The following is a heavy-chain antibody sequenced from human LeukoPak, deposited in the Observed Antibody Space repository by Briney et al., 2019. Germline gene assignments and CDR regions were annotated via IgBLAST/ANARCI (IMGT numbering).Heavy chain of an antibody. Sequence: GGSLRLSCAASGFYFGSYGIHCVRQAPGEGREWGAVISHEGSQTYYADSVRGRFTISRDNSKNLLYLQMNSLRAEDTAVYYCARDPEEAHYYDSSGYFNWFDPWGQGTLVTVSS. J-gene: IGHJ5*02. D-gene: IGHD3-22*01. CDR2: ISHEGSQT. CDR3: ARDPEEAHYYDSSGYFNWFDP. CDR1: GFYFGSYG. V-gene: IGHV3-30*03.